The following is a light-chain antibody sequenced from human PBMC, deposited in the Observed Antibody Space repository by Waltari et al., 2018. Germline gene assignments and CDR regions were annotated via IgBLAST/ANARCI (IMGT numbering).Light chain of an antibody. CDR3: QQYDVSALN. CDR1: QSISSW. CDR2: TAS. Sequence: DIKMTQSPSTLSASVGDRVTITCRASQSISSWLAWYQQKAGKAPKLLINTASNLESGVPSRFSGSGSGTEFTLTISGLQPDDFATYYCQQYDVSALNFGGGTKVEFK. J-gene: IGKJ4*01. V-gene: IGKV1-5*03.